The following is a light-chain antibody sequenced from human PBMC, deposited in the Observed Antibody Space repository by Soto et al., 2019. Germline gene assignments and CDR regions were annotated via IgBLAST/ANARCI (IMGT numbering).Light chain of an antibody. CDR2: DAS. J-gene: IGKJ1*01. CDR3: QQSDSWPRT. Sequence: EIVLTQSPGTLSLSPGERATLSCRASQSVSSSYLAWYQQKPGQAPRLLIYDASNRATGIPARFSGSGSGTDFTLTISSLQSEDFAVYYCQQSDSWPRTFGQGTKVDIK. V-gene: IGKV3-20*01. CDR1: QSVSSSY.